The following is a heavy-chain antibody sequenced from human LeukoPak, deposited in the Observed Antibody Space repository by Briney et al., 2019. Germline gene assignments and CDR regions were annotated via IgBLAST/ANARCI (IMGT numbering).Heavy chain of an antibody. CDR2: MHNGVHT. CDR1: GDSINSYF. J-gene: IGHJ4*02. V-gene: IGHV4-59*01. Sequence: PSETLSLTCTVPGDSINSYFWSWIRQPPGKGLEWIGYMHNGVHTNYNPSLKGRVTISGDTSKNQLSLKLTSVTAADTAVYYCAATIKRDYGDTNLDYWGQGTLVTVSS. CDR3: AATIKRDYGDTNLDY. D-gene: IGHD4/OR15-4a*01.